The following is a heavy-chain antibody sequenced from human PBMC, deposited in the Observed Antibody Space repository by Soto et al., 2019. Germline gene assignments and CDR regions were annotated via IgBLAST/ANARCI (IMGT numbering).Heavy chain of an antibody. D-gene: IGHD3-10*01. CDR2: MNPNSGNT. Sequence: QVQLVQSGAEVKKPGASVKVSCKASGSTFTSYDINWVRQATGQGLEWMGWMNPNSGNTGYAQKFQGRVTMTRNTSISTAYMELSSLRSEDTAVYYCARAVNLRYYSPIKTLWGANWFDPWGQGTLVTVSS. CDR1: GSTFTSYD. J-gene: IGHJ5*02. CDR3: ARAVNLRYYSPIKTLWGANWFDP. V-gene: IGHV1-8*01.